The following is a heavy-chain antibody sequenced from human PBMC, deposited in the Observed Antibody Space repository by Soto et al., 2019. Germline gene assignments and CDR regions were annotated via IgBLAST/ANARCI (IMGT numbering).Heavy chain of an antibody. J-gene: IGHJ5*02. CDR2: LLRPGRST. D-gene: IGHD3-16*01. CDR1: GFMFSDYA. CDR3: AKDAIAYDGIWLMES. Sequence: GSLRLSCAASGFMFSDYAMTWARQAPGKELEWVSGLLRPGRSTYYADSVKGRFTISGDTSANTVYLQMDSLRAEDTAVYYCAKDAIAYDGIWLMESWGQGP. V-gene: IGHV3-23*01.